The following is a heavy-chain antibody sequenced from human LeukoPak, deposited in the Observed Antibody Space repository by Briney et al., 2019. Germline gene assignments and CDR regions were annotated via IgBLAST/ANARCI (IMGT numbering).Heavy chain of an antibody. CDR3: ARILSVLRYFDWLLGSFDY. Sequence: SNYWGWIRQPPGKGLEWIGSIYYSGSTYYNPSLKSRVTISVDTSKNQFSLKLSSVTAADTAVYYCARILSVLRYFDWLLGSFDYWGQGTLVTVSS. V-gene: IGHV4-39*01. CDR1: SNY. CDR2: IYYSGST. J-gene: IGHJ4*02. D-gene: IGHD3-9*01.